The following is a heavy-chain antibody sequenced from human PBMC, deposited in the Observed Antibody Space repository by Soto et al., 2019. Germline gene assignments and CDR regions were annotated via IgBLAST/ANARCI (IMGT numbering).Heavy chain of an antibody. Sequence: VSVSCKTSVYTCTGYHMHWMRQAPGQGVEWMGWIIPSSGSTNYTQKFRGRVTMTRDTSITTAYMELSRLTSDDTAVYYCARDQYSGSFLYWGQGTLVTVYS. CDR2: IIPSSGST. D-gene: IGHD1-26*01. CDR1: VYTCTGYH. J-gene: IGHJ4*02. CDR3: ARDQYSGSFLY. V-gene: IGHV1-2*02.